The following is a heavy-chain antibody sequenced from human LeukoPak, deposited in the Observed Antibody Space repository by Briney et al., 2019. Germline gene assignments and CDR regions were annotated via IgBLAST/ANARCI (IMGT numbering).Heavy chain of an antibody. CDR2: IVVGSGNT. V-gene: IGHV1-58*02. D-gene: IGHD5-18*01. CDR3: ARVLRRGYSYGPDGY. J-gene: IGHJ4*02. CDR1: GFTFTSSA. Sequence: SVKVSCKASGFTFTSSAMQWVRQARGQRLEWIGWIVVGSGNTNYAQKFQERVTITRDMSTSTAYMELSSLRSEDTAVYYCARVLRRGYSYGPDGYWGQGTLVTVSS.